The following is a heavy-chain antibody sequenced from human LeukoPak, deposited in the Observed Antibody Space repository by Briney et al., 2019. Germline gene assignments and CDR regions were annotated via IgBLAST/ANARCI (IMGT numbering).Heavy chain of an antibody. V-gene: IGHV7-4-1*02. J-gene: IGHJ6*02. CDR2: INTNTGNP. CDR1: GYTFTSYA. CDR3: ARDLGIRSRIAVAGTTVKYYYYGMDV. D-gene: IGHD6-19*01. Sequence: ASVKVSCKASGYTFTSYAMNWVRQAPGQGLEWMGWINTNTGNPTYAQGFTGRFVFSLDTSVSTAYLQISSLKAEDTAVYYCARDLGIRSRIAVAGTTVKYYYYGMDVWGQGTTVTVSS.